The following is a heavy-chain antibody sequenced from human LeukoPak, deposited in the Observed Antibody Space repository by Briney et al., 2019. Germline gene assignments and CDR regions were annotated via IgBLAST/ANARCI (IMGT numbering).Heavy chain of an antibody. V-gene: IGHV3-9*01. CDR3: AKGGTSLLYAGWFDP. CDR1: GFTFSSYA. CDR2: ISWNSGSI. J-gene: IGHJ5*02. Sequence: GGSLRLSCAASGFTFSSYAMHWVRQAPGKGLEWVSGISWNSGSIGYADSVKGRFTISRDNAKNSLYLQMNSLRAEDTALYYCAKGGTSLLYAGWFDPWGQGALVTASS. D-gene: IGHD2-2*02.